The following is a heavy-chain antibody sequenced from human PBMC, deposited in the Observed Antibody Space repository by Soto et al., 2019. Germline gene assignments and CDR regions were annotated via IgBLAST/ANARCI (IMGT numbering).Heavy chain of an antibody. CDR2: INAGNGNT. D-gene: IGHD2-8*02. CDR1: GYTFTKYA. Sequence: QVQLVQSGAEVKRPGASVKVSCKASGYTFTKYAIHWVRQAPGQGLEWMGWINAGNGNTKYSQKFQGRVTFTRDTSATTAYMELSALTYEDTAMYYCARGEGYCSGGVCFRWFDPWGQGRQVAVS. V-gene: IGHV1-3*01. J-gene: IGHJ5*02. CDR3: ARGEGYCSGGVCFRWFDP.